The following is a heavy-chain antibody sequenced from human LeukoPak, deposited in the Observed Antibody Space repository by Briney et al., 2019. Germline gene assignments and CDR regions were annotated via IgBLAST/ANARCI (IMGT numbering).Heavy chain of an antibody. J-gene: IGHJ4*02. Sequence: KPGGSLRLSCAASGFTFSSYSMDWVRQAPGKGLEWVSSISSSSSYIYYADSVKGRFTISRDNAQNSLYLQLNSLRAEDTAVYYCARPALRDRSGYYVYYGGQGTLVTVSS. CDR2: ISSSSSYI. CDR3: ARPALRDRSGYYVYY. D-gene: IGHD3-22*01. CDR1: GFTFSSYS. V-gene: IGHV3-21*01.